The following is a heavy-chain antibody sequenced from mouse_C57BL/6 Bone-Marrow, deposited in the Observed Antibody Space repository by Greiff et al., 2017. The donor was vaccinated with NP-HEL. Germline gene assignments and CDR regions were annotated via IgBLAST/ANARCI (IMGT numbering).Heavy chain of an antibody. CDR3: TYYGSPWFAY. CDR1: GFNIKDDY. J-gene: IGHJ3*01. D-gene: IGHD1-1*01. V-gene: IGHV14-4*01. CDR2: IDPENGDT. Sequence: EVQGVESGAELVRPGASVKLSCTASGFNIKDDYMHWVKQRPEQGLEWIGWIDPENGDTEYASKFQGKATITADTSSNTAYLQLSSLTSEDTAVYYCTYYGSPWFAYWGQGTLVTVSA.